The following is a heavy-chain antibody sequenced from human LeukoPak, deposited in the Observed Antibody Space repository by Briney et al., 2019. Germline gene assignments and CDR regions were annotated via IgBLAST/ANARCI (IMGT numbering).Heavy chain of an antibody. V-gene: IGHV3-23*01. J-gene: IGHJ4*02. CDR1: GFTFSSYA. D-gene: IGHD3-3*01. Sequence: GGSLRLSCAASGFTFSSYAMSWVRQAPGKGLEWVSAISGSGGSTYYADSVKGRFTISRDNSKNTLYLQMNSLRAEDTAVYYCVRYDFWSGYHDHWGQGTLVTVSS. CDR2: ISGSGGST. CDR3: VRYDFWSGYHDH.